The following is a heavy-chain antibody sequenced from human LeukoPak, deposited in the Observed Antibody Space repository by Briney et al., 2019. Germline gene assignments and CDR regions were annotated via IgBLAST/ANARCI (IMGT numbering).Heavy chain of an antibody. CDR1: GGSISSSSYY. CDR3: ARIPITIFGVVSYRNWFDP. V-gene: IGHV4-39*01. CDR2: IYYSGST. J-gene: IGHJ5*02. D-gene: IGHD3-3*01. Sequence: SETLSLTCTVSGGSISSSSYYWGWIRQPPGKGLEWIGSIYYSGSTYYNPSLKSRVTISVDTSKNHFSLKLSSVTAADTAVYYCARIPITIFGVVSYRNWFDPWGQGTLVTVSS.